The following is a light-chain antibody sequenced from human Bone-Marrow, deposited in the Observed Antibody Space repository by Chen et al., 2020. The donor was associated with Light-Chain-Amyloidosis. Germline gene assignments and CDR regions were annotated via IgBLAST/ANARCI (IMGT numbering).Light chain of an antibody. CDR1: SSNIGTNT. CDR2: TDD. V-gene: IGLV1-44*01. CDR3: AAWDDDLNGWV. Sequence: QSVLTQPPSASETPGQRVPISCSGGSSNIGTNTVNWYRQLPGTAPKLLIYTDDQRPSGVPDRLSGSKSGTSASLTISGLQSDDEADYYCAAWDDDLNGWVFGGGTKLTVL. J-gene: IGLJ3*02.